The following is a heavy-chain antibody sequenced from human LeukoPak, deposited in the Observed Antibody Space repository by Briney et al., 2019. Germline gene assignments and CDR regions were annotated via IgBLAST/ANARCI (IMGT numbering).Heavy chain of an antibody. V-gene: IGHV3-74*01. CDR3: ARGPPSSSELY. J-gene: IGHJ4*02. Sequence: GGSLRLSRVASGFTFSGYWMHWVRQAPGKGLVWVSRINTDGSSTSYADSVKGRFTISRDNAKNTLYLQMNSLRAEDTAVYYCARGPPSSSELYWGQGTLVTVSS. CDR1: GFTFSGYW. CDR2: INTDGSST. D-gene: IGHD6-6*01.